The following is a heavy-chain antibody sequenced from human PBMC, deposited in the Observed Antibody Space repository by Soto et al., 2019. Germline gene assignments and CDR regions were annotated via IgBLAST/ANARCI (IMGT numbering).Heavy chain of an antibody. CDR3: AGPPHVEPFDL. D-gene: IGHD1-1*01. CDR1: GYTLPELP. J-gene: IGHJ3*01. CDR2: IDPDIGEP. Sequence: GASVKVSCKVSGYTLPELPIHWVRQTPGKGLEWLGAIDPDIGEPIYAQNFQARLTMTEDTSTNTGYMELSGLKSYHTAVYFCAGPPHVEPFDLWGQGTMVTVSS. V-gene: IGHV1-24*01.